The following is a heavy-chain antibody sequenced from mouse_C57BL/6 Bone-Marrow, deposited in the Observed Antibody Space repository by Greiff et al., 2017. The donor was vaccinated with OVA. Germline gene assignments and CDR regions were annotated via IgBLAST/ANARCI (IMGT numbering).Heavy chain of an antibody. CDR1: GYTFTSYW. CDR3: ARKGFPFDY. CDR2: IYPGSGST. Sequence: VQLQQPGAELVKPGASVKMSCKASGYTFTSYWITWVKQRPGQGLEWIGDIYPGSGSTNYNEKFKSKATLTVDTSSSTSYMQLSSLTSDDSAVYYCARKGFPFDYWGQGTTRTVSS. V-gene: IGHV1-55*01. J-gene: IGHJ2*01.